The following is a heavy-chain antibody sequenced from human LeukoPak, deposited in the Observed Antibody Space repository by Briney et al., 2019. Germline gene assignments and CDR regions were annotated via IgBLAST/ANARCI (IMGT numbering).Heavy chain of an antibody. CDR2: IYSGGST. CDR1: GFTVSSNY. D-gene: IGHD4-23*01. Sequence: GGSRRLSCAASGFTVSSNYMSWVRQAPGKGLEWVSVIYSGGSTYYADSVKGRFTISRDNSKNTLYLQMNSLRAEDTAVYYCARDDYGGNSAFDYWGQGTLVTVSS. J-gene: IGHJ4*02. CDR3: ARDDYGGNSAFDY. V-gene: IGHV3-66*01.